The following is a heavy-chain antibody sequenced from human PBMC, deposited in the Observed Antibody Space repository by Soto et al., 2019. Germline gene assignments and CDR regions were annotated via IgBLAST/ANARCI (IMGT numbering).Heavy chain of an antibody. D-gene: IGHD6-6*01. CDR2: IYYDGST. J-gene: IGHJ4*02. Sequence: SETLSLTCTVSGASISSGTFYWGWIRQPPGKGLESIANIYYDGSTYYNPSLKSRVTISLDTSKNQFSLKLSSVTAADTAVYYCPRSHIVPRLLMYPYDYWGQGTLVTVSS. V-gene: IGHV4-39*01. CDR3: PRSHIVPRLLMYPYDY. CDR1: GASISSGTFY.